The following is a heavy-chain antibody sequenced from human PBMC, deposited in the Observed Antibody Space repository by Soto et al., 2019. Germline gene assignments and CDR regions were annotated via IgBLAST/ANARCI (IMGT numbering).Heavy chain of an antibody. D-gene: IGHD4-4*01. CDR3: ASPLQGDYYYNYGLDV. CDR1: GGTLSDFV. CDR2: IIPIFGTA. Sequence: QVQLVQSGAEVKRPGSSVKVSCKASGGTLSDFVINWVRQAPGQGLEGMGGIIPIFGTADYAQTFKGRVTITADESTSTTYMELSSLRSEDTAIYYCASPLQGDYYYNYGLDVWGQGTTVTVSS. J-gene: IGHJ6*02. V-gene: IGHV1-69*01.